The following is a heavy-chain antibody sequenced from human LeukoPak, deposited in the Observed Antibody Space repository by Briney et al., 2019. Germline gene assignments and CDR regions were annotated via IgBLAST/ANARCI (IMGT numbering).Heavy chain of an antibody. J-gene: IGHJ4*02. Sequence: SETLSLTCTVSGGSINSYYWTWIRQPAGKGLEWIGRIYTGGSTNYSPSLESRVTMSVDTSKNQFSLKLNSVTAADTAVYYCARQEGGIVGPYWGQGTLVTVSP. CDR2: IYTGGST. D-gene: IGHD1-26*01. CDR1: GGSINSYY. CDR3: ARQEGGIVGPY. V-gene: IGHV4-4*07.